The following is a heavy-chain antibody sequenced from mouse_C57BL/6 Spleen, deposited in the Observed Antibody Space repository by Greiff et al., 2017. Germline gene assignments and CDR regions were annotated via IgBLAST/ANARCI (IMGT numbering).Heavy chain of an antibody. J-gene: IGHJ4*01. V-gene: IGHV1-76*01. D-gene: IGHD2-3*01. CDR2: INPGSGNT. Sequence: VQLKQSGAELVRPGASVKLSCKASGYTFTDYYINWVKQRPGQGLEWIARINPGSGNTYYNEKLKGEATLSAEKSSSTAYMQLSSLTSEDSAVYYCAVYLCDGYYGDAMDYWGQGTSVTVSS. CDR1: GYTFTDYY. CDR3: AVYLCDGYYGDAMDY.